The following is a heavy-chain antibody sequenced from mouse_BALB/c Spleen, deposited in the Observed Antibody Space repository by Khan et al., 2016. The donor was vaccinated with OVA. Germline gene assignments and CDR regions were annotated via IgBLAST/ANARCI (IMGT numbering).Heavy chain of an antibody. CDR1: GFTFSNYG. Sequence: EVQLVESGGGLVQPGGSRKLSCAASGFTFSNYGMHWVRQAPEKGLEWVAFISGDTSTIYYADTVKGRFTIYRDNPKNTLFLQMTSLMSEDTSRYYCATSYFYGYYFDYWGPGTTLTVSS. V-gene: IGHV5-17*02. D-gene: IGHD1-1*01. J-gene: IGHJ2*01. CDR3: ATSYFYGYYFDY. CDR2: ISGDTSTI.